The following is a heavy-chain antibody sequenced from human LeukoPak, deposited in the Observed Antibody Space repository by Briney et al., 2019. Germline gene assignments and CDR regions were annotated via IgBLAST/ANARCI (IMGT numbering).Heavy chain of an antibody. J-gene: IGHJ5*02. CDR2: INAGNGNT. CDR3: ARDAHRDIAAAPCWFDP. Sequence: ASVKVSCKASGYTFTSYAMHWVRQAPGQRLEWMGWINAGNGNTKYSQKFQGRVTITRDTSASTAYMELSSLRSEDTAVYYCARDAHRDIAAAPCWFDPWGQGTLVIVS. V-gene: IGHV1-3*01. CDR1: GYTFTSYA. D-gene: IGHD6-13*01.